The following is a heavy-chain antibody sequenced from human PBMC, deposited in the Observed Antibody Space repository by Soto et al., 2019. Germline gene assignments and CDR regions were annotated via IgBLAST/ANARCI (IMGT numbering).Heavy chain of an antibody. Sequence: SVKVSCKASGGTFSSYAISWVRQAPGQGLEWMGGIIPIFGTANYAQKFQGRVTITADESTGTAYMELSSLRSEDTAVYYCARENCSSYEREYNWFDPWGQGTLVTVSS. D-gene: IGHD6-6*01. J-gene: IGHJ5*02. CDR1: GGTFSSYA. V-gene: IGHV1-69*13. CDR2: IIPIFGTA. CDR3: ARENCSSYEREYNWFDP.